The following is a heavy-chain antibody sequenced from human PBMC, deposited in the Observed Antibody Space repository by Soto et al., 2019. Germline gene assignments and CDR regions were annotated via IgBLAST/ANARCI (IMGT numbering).Heavy chain of an antibody. D-gene: IGHD5-18*01. V-gene: IGHV4-4*02. CDR2: IYHSGST. CDR3: ASCDVNPAMGYYFDY. CDR1: GGSTSSSNW. Sequence: SETLSLTCAVSGGSTSSSNWWSCVRQPPGKGLEWIGEIYHSGSTNYNPSLKSRVTISVDKSKNQFSLKLSSVTAADTAVYYCASCDVNPAMGYYFDYWGQGTLVTVSS. J-gene: IGHJ4*02.